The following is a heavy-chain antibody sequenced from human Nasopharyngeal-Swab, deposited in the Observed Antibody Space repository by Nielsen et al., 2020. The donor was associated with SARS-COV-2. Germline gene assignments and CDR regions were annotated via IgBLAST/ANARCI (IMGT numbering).Heavy chain of an antibody. J-gene: IGHJ4*02. D-gene: IGHD3-22*01. V-gene: IGHV5-51*01. CDR2: IYPGDSDT. Sequence: VRQMPGKGLEWMGIIYPGDSDTRYSPSFQGQVTISADKSISTAYLQWSSLKASDTAVYYCARHFRGTYYYDSSGYTPLDYWGQGARVTGSS. CDR3: ARHFRGTYYYDSSGYTPLDY.